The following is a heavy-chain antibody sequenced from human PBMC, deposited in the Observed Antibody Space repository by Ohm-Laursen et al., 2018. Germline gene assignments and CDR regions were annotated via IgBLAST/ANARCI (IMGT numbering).Heavy chain of an antibody. CDR1: GFTFSSYG. J-gene: IGHJ6*02. CDR2: ISGSGGST. V-gene: IGHV3-23*01. CDR3: AKVRVNYYYYYGMDV. D-gene: IGHD4-11*01. Sequence: SLRLSCAASGFTFSSYGMSWVRQAPGKGLEWVSAISGSGGSTYYADSVKGRFTISRDNSKNTLYLQMNSLRAEDTAVYYCAKVRVNYYYYYGMDVWGQGTTVTVSS.